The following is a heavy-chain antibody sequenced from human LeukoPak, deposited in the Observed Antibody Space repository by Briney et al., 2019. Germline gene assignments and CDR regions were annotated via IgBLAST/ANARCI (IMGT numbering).Heavy chain of an antibody. V-gene: IGHV4-34*01. J-gene: IGHJ4*02. CDR1: GGSFSGYY. CDR3: ARSGPRAIGGWYFDY. Sequence: PSETLSLTCAVYGGSFSGYYWSWIRQPPGKGLEWIGEINHSGSTNYNPSLKSRVTISVDTSKNQFSLKLSSVTAVDTAVYYCARSGPRAIGGWYFDYWGQGTLVTVSS. CDR2: INHSGST. D-gene: IGHD6-19*01.